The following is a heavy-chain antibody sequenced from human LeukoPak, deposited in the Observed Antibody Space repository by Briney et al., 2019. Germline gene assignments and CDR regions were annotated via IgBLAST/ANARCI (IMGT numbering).Heavy chain of an antibody. D-gene: IGHD1-1*01. CDR1: GFTFSSYA. J-gene: IGHJ4*02. V-gene: IGHV3-23*01. CDR3: AKEAMPGTFNY. CDR2: IGVRGTI. Sequence: PGGSLRLSCAASGFTFSSYAMSWVRQAPGKGLEWVSTIGVRGTIYYADSVKGRFTISRDNSKNTLYLQMNSLRAEDTAVYYCAKEAMPGTFNYWGQGTLVTVSS.